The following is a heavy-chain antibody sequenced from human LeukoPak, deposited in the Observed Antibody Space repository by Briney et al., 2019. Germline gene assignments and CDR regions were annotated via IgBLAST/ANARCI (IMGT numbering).Heavy chain of an antibody. CDR3: ARGGAGGGRYYYYYYMDV. D-gene: IGHD1-26*01. Sequence: SETLSLTCTVSGGSISSGSYYWGWIRQPPGKGLEWIGSIYYSGSTYYNPSLKSRVTISVDTSKNQFSLKLSSVTAADTAVYYCARGGAGGGRYYYYYYMDVWGKGTTVTVSS. CDR2: IYYSGST. J-gene: IGHJ6*03. V-gene: IGHV4-39*07. CDR1: GGSISSGSYY.